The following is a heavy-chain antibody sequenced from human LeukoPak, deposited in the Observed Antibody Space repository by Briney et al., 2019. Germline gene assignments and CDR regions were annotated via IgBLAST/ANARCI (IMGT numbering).Heavy chain of an antibody. CDR1: GFTFSDHY. Sequence: GGSLRLSCAASGFTFSDHYMEWVRQAPGKGLEWIGHTGNKANSYTTEYAASVKGRFSISRDDSKNSLFLQMNSLNTEDTAVYYCGRGGYSSSSFYGMDVWGQGTTVTVSS. J-gene: IGHJ6*02. V-gene: IGHV3-72*01. CDR2: TGNKANSYTT. CDR3: GRGGYSSSSFYGMDV. D-gene: IGHD6-6*01.